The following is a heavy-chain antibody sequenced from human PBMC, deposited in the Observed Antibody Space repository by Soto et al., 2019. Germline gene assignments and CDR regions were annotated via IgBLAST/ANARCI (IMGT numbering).Heavy chain of an antibody. CDR3: AKAVGWELLFGYGMDV. J-gene: IGHJ6*02. V-gene: IGHV3-30*18. Sequence: QPGGSLRLSCAASGFTFSSYGMHWVRQAPGKGLEWVAVISYDGSNKYYADSVKGRFTISRDNSKNTLYLQMNSLRAEDTAVYYCAKAVGWELLFGYGMDVWGQGTTVTVSS. CDR1: GFTFSSYG. CDR2: ISYDGSNK. D-gene: IGHD1-26*01.